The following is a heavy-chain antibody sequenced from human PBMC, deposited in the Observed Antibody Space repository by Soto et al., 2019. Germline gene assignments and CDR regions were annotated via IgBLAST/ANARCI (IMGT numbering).Heavy chain of an antibody. Sequence: PSETLSLTCTVSGGSISSYYWSWIRQPPGKGLEWIGYIYYSGSTNYNPSLKSRVTISVDTSKNQFSLKLSSVTAADTAVYYCARVRYDLLSGQKGPKWLDPWGQGTLVTGSS. CDR1: GGSISSYY. CDR2: IYYSGST. J-gene: IGHJ5*02. V-gene: IGHV4-59*01. D-gene: IGHD3-3*01. CDR3: ARVRYDLLSGQKGPKWLDP.